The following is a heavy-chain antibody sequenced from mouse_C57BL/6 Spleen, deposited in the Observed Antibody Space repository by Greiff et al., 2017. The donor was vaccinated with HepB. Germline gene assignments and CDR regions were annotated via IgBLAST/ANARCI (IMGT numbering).Heavy chain of an antibody. D-gene: IGHD1-1*01. Sequence: VQLQQSGAELVKPGASVKLSCKASGYTFTSYWMHWVKQRPGRGLEWIGRIDPNSGGTKYNEKFKSKATLTVDKPSSTAYMQLSSLTSEDSAVYYCARGHYGSSWDYCAMDYWGQGTSVTVSS. CDR1: GYTFTSYW. CDR3: ARGHYGSSWDYCAMDY. J-gene: IGHJ4*01. V-gene: IGHV1-72*01. CDR2: IDPNSGGT.